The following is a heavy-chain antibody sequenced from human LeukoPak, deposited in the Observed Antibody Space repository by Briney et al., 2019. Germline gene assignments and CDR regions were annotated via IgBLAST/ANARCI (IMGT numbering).Heavy chain of an antibody. CDR3: ARHRPDYGMDV. V-gene: IGHV1-69*04. J-gene: IGHJ6*02. CDR1: GGAFSSYA. Sequence: SVKVSCKASGGAFSSYAISWVRQAPGQGLEWMGRIIPILGIANYAQKFQGRVTITADKSTSTAYMELSSLRSEDTAVYYCARHRPDYGMDVWGQGTTVTVSS. CDR2: IIPILGIA.